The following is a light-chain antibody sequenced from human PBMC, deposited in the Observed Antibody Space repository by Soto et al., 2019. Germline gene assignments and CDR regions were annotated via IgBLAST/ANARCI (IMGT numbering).Light chain of an antibody. V-gene: IGKV1-9*01. CDR3: KQLNSYPYT. CDR2: AAA. CDR1: QGISSY. Sequence: DIQLTQSPSFLSASVGDRVTITCRASQGISSYLAWYQQKPGKAPKLLIYAAATLQSGVPSRFSGSASGTESTLQISTLQLEVFATYYCKQLNSYPYTFGQGTKPEIK. J-gene: IGKJ2*01.